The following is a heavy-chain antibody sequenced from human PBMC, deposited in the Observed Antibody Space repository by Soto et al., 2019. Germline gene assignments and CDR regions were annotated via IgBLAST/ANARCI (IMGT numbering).Heavy chain of an antibody. V-gene: IGHV3-15*01. J-gene: IGHJ6*01. D-gene: IGHD4-4*01. CDR2: IKSKTDGGTT. CDR3: SVSYNYHYYLIAV. Sequence: GGSLRLSCAASGFTFSNAWMSWVRQAPGKGLEWVGRIKSKTDGGTTDYAAPVKGRFTISRDDSKNTLYLQMNSLKTEDTAVYYCSVSYNYHYYLIAVWGQGTTVTVSS. CDR1: GFTFSNAW.